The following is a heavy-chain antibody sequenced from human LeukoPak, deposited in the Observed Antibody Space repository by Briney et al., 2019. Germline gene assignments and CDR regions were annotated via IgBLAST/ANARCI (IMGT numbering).Heavy chain of an antibody. D-gene: IGHD3-10*01. J-gene: IGHJ5*02. CDR2: IYYSGST. CDR1: GGSISSYY. V-gene: IGHV4-59*01. CDR3: ARDDAGWFGELLGIDP. Sequence: PSETLSLTCTVSGGSISSYYWSWIRQPPGKGLEWIGYIYYSGSTNYNPSLKSRVTISVDTSKNQFSLKLSSVTAADTAVYYCARDDAGWFGELLGIDPWGQGTLVTVSS.